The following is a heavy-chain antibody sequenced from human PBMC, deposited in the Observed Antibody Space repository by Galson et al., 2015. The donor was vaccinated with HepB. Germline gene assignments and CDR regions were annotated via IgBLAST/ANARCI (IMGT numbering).Heavy chain of an antibody. D-gene: IGHD6-19*01. V-gene: IGHV3-7*01. Sequence: SLRLSCAASGFIFGSYWMSWVRQAPGKGLEWVASIKEDGSEKYYVDSVKGRSTISRDNAKNSLYLQMNSLRAEDTAAYYCARGVPVAALGSFDIWGQGTMVTVSS. CDR3: ARGVPVAALGSFDI. CDR2: IKEDGSEK. J-gene: IGHJ3*02. CDR1: GFIFGSYW.